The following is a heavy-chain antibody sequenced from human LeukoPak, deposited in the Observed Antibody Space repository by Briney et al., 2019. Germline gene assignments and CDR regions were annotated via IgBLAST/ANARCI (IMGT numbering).Heavy chain of an antibody. Sequence: GGSLRLSCAASGFTFGSYWMHWVRQAPGKGPVWVSRINSDGSSTSYADSVKGRFTISRDNAKNTLYLQMNSLRAEDTAVYYCASSSPAAISDGMDVWGQGTTVTVSS. D-gene: IGHD2-2*01. CDR1: GFTFGSYW. CDR2: INSDGSST. J-gene: IGHJ6*02. CDR3: ASSSPAAISDGMDV. V-gene: IGHV3-74*01.